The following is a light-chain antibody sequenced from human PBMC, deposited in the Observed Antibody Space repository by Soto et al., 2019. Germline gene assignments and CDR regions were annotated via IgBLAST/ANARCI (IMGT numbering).Light chain of an antibody. CDR2: KTS. CDR1: QSISSW. J-gene: IGKJ4*01. V-gene: IGKV1-5*03. Sequence: DIQMTQSPSTLSASVGDRVTITCRASQSISSWLAWYQQKPGKAPNLLIYKTSSLESGVSSRFSGIGSGTEFTLTFNSLQPDDFATYYCQQYDSYPLTFGGGTKVDIK. CDR3: QQYDSYPLT.